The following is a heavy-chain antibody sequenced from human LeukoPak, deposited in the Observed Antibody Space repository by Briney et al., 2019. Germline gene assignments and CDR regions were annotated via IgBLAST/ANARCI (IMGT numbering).Heavy chain of an antibody. CDR1: GYTFTSYG. V-gene: IGHV1-18*01. D-gene: IGHD6-19*01. CDR3: ARDPVADHFDY. Sequence: ASVKVSCTASGYTFTSYGISWVRQAPGQGLEWMGWISAYSGNTNYAQKLQGRVTMTTDTSTSTAYMELRSLRSDDTAVYYCARDPVADHFDYWGQGTLVTVSS. J-gene: IGHJ4*02. CDR2: ISAYSGNT.